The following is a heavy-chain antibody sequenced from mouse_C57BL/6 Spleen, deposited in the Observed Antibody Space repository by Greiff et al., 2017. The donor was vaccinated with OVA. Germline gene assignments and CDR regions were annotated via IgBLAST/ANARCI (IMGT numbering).Heavy chain of an antibody. CDR1: GFSFNTYA. CDR3: VRHGSNYYAMDY. Sequence: GGGLVQPKGSLKLSCAASGFSFNTYAMNWVRQAPGKGLEWVARIRSKSNNYATYYADSVKDRFTISRDDSESMLYLQMNNLKTEDTAMYYCVRHGSNYYAMDYWGQGTSVTVSS. J-gene: IGHJ4*01. D-gene: IGHD2-5*01. CDR2: IRSKSNNYAT. V-gene: IGHV10-1*01.